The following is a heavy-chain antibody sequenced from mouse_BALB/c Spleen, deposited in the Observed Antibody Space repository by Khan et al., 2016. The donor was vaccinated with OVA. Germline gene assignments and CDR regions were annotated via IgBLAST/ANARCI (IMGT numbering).Heavy chain of an antibody. Sequence: QVQLQQPGAELVNPGASVNLSCKASGYTLTSYWMHWVKQRPGQGLEWIGEINPSNGRTNYNEKFKSKATLTVEKSSSSAYMQLSSPTSDSAVYYCARLLINFDYWGQGTTLTVSS. CDR2: INPSNGRT. J-gene: IGHJ2*01. V-gene: IGHV1S81*02. CDR3: ARLLINFDY. D-gene: IGHD2-1*01. CDR1: GYTLTSYW.